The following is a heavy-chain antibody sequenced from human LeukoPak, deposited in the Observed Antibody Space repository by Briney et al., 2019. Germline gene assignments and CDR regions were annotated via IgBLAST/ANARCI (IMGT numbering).Heavy chain of an antibody. D-gene: IGHD3-22*01. CDR3: ASMGPDYYDSSGHFDY. V-gene: IGHV1-2*02. CDR2: INPNSGGT. J-gene: IGHJ4*02. Sequence: ASVKVSCKASGYTFTGYYMHWVRQAPGQGLEWMGWINPNSGGTNYAQKFQGGVTMTRDTSISTAYMELSRLRSDDTAVYYCASMGPDYYDSSGHFDYWGQGTLVTVSS. CDR1: GYTFTGYY.